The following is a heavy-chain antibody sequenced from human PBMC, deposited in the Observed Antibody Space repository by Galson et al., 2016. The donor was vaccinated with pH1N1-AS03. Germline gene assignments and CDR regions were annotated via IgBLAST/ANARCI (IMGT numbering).Heavy chain of an antibody. CDR2: INTDSGVT. CDR3: ARDPRGPCTTATCPTTYYFGMDF. CDR1: GYIFTGFY. V-gene: IGHV1-2*04. D-gene: IGHD2-2*01. Sequence: SVKVSCKASGYIFTGFYVHWVRQAPGQGLEWMGWINTDSGVTNYAQKFEAWVTMTRDTSVSTAYMELYGLKSDDTAVYYCARDPRGPCTTATCPTTYYFGMDFRGQGTTVSVSS. J-gene: IGHJ6*02.